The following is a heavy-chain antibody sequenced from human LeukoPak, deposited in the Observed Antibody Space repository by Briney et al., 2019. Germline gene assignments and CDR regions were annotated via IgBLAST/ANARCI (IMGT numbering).Heavy chain of an antibody. CDR3: ARWAGDCTSAACPYYLDF. CDR2: IIPIFGLA. Sequence: SVKVSCKASGGTFSNFAISWVRQAPGQGLEWMGRIIPIFGLANYAQESQGRVTITTDKSTSTAYMELTSLRSEDTAVYYCARWAGDCTSAACPYYLDFWGQGTLVTVSS. CDR1: GGTFSNFA. J-gene: IGHJ4*02. D-gene: IGHD2-8*01. V-gene: IGHV1-69*04.